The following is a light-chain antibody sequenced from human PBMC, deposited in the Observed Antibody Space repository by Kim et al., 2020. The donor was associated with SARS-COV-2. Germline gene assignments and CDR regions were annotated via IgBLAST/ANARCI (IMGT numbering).Light chain of an antibody. CDR3: GTWDSSLSARV. Sequence: QSVLTQPPSVSAAPGQRVTISSSGNNSNIVNNYVSWYQQLPGTAPKLLIYDNNKRPSGIPDRFSGSKSGTSATLGITGLQTGDEADYYCGTWDSSLSARVFGGGTQLTVL. J-gene: IGLJ3*02. V-gene: IGLV1-51*01. CDR2: DNN. CDR1: NSNIVNNY.